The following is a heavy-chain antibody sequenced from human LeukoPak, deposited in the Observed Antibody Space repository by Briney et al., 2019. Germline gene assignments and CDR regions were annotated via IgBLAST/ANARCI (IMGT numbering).Heavy chain of an antibody. CDR3: ARFGVDYDMDV. D-gene: IGHD3-16*01. Sequence: SETLSLTCSVSGGPISGHYWTWIRQPPGKGLEWIGQIHYTGKPDYNPSLKSRITISVDTSKNQVSLQVSSVTAADSAIYYCARFGVDYDMDVWGHGTTVTVFS. CDR2: IHYTGKP. V-gene: IGHV4-59*11. J-gene: IGHJ6*02. CDR1: GGPISGHY.